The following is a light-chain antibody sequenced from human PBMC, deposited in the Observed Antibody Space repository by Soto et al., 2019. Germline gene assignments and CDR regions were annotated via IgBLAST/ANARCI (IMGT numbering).Light chain of an antibody. CDR3: QHRTNRPRLT. J-gene: IGKJ4*01. Sequence: EIVLTQSPATLSLSPGERATLSCRASQSVRSNLAWYQQKPGQAPRLLIYDAFIRATGIPARFSGSGSGTDYTLTISSLEPEDIALYYCQHRTNRPRLTFGGGTRVEI. CDR1: QSVRSN. V-gene: IGKV3-11*01. CDR2: DAF.